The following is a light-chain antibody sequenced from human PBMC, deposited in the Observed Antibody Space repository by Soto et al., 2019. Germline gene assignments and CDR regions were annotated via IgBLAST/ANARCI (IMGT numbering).Light chain of an antibody. Sequence: EIVITQSPATLSVSPGERATLSCRASHSVSSNLAWYQQRPGQAPRLLIYGASTRATAIPAGFSGSGSGTEFTLTISSLQSEDFAVYYCQQYITWPPQAFGQGTKV. CDR3: QQYITWPPQA. CDR2: GAS. V-gene: IGKV3-15*01. J-gene: IGKJ1*01. CDR1: HSVSSN.